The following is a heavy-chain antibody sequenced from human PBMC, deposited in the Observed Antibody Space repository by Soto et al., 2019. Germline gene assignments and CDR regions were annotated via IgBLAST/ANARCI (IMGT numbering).Heavy chain of an antibody. CDR1: GDSITSYY. D-gene: IGHD3-22*01. CDR2: VLSSRPT. J-gene: IGHJ4*02. V-gene: IGHV4-4*07. CDR3: ARVGDSGYYWYFDY. Sequence: SETLSLTCTVSGDSITSYYWTWIRQAAGKRLECIGRVLSSRPTNYNPSLKSRVTRSVDTSKNQLSLKLTSVTAADTAVYYCARVGDSGYYWYFDYWGQGALVTVSS.